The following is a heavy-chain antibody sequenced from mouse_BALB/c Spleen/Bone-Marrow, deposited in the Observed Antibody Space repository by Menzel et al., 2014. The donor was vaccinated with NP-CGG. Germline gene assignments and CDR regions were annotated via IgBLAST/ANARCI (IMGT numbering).Heavy chain of an antibody. V-gene: IGHV1-9*01. CDR3: ASRVRRDYAMDY. CDR1: GYTFSSYW. CDR2: ILPGSGST. D-gene: IGHD2-13*01. Sequence: VQRVESGAELMKPGASVKISCKATGYTFSSYWIEWVKQRPGHGLEWIGEILPGSGSTNYNEKFKGKATFTADTSSNTAYMQLSSLTSEDSAVYYCASRVRRDYAMDYWGQGTSVTVSS. J-gene: IGHJ4*01.